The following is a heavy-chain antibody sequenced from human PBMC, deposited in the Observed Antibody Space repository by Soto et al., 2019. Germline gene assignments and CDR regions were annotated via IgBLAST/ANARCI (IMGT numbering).Heavy chain of an antibody. CDR2: ISAYNGNT. Sequence: QVQLVQSGAEVKKPGASVKVSCKASGYTFTSYGISWVRQAPGQGLAWMGWISAYNGNTNYAQKLQGRVTMTTDTSTSTAYMELRSRRSDDTAVYYCARVVTVGGAMVNYYYGMDVWGQGTTVTVSS. J-gene: IGHJ6*02. D-gene: IGHD3-16*01. CDR3: ARVVTVGGAMVNYYYGMDV. CDR1: GYTFTSYG. V-gene: IGHV1-18*01.